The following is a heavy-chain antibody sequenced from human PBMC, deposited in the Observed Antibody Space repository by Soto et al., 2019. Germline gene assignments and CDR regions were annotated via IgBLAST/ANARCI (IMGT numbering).Heavy chain of an antibody. CDR1: GESSSSDYYR. Sequence: TLPHTWTVSGESSSSDYYRWTWIRQSPGKGLEWIGYIHHSGSILYNPSLKSRVTISVDTSKNQFSLHLTSVTAADTAVYFCAREDDGGDSLDVWGQGTTVTVSS. V-gene: IGHV4-30-4*08. CDR3: AREDDGGDSLDV. CDR2: IHHSGSI. D-gene: IGHD2-21*02. J-gene: IGHJ6*02.